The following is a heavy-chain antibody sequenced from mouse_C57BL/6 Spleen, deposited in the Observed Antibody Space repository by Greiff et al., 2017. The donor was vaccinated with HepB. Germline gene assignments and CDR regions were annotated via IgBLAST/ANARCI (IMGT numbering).Heavy chain of an antibody. CDR3: ARSGTTVVALDY. J-gene: IGHJ2*01. CDR2: IHPNSGST. D-gene: IGHD1-1*01. V-gene: IGHV1-64*01. Sequence: VQLKEPGAELVKPGASVKLSCKASGYTFTSYWMHWVKQRPGQGLEWIGMIHPNSGSTNYNEKFKSKATLTVDKSSSTAYMQLSSLTSADSAVYYCARSGTTVVALDYWGQGTTLTVSS. CDR1: GYTFTSYW.